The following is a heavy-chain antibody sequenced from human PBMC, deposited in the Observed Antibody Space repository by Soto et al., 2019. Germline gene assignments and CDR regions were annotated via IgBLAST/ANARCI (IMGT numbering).Heavy chain of an antibody. J-gene: IGHJ4*02. Sequence: ASVKVSCKASGYTFTSYGITWVRQAPGQGLEWMGWISAYNGNTNYAQKLQGRVTMTTDTSTSTAYMELRSLRSDDTAVYYCARKPYSSGWYEVDYWGQGTLVTVS. CDR1: GYTFTSYG. CDR3: ARKPYSSGWYEVDY. D-gene: IGHD6-19*01. V-gene: IGHV1-18*01. CDR2: ISAYNGNT.